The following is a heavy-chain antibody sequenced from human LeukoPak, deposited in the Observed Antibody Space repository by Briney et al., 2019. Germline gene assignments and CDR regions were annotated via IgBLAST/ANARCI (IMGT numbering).Heavy chain of an antibody. D-gene: IGHD3-10*01. CDR1: GFTFSSYA. V-gene: IGHV3-21*01. CDR3: ARVHLWSLDP. Sequence: GSLRLSCAASGFTFSSYAMSWVRQAPGKGLEWVSSISSSSSYIYYADSVKGRFTISRDNAKNSLYLQMNSLRAEDTAVYYCARVHLWSLDPWGQGTLVTVSS. CDR2: ISSSSSYI. J-gene: IGHJ5*02.